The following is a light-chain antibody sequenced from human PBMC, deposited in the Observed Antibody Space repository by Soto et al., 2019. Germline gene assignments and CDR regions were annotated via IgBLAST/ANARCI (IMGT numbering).Light chain of an antibody. J-gene: IGLJ2*01. CDR1: SSNIGAGYD. CDR3: QSYDSSLSVS. V-gene: IGLV1-40*01. CDR2: GNS. Sequence: QSALTQPPSVSGAPGQRVTISCTGSSSNIGAGYDVHWYQQLPGTAPKLLIYGNSNRPSGVPDRFSGSKSGTSASLAITGLQAEDEADYYCQSYDSSLSVSFGGGTNLTVL.